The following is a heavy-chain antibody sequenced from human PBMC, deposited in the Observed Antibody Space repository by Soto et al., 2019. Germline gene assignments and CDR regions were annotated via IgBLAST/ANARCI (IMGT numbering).Heavy chain of an antibody. CDR2: IYYSGST. Sequence: TSETLSLTCTVPGGSISSGDYYWSWIRQPPGKGLEWIGYIYYSGSTYYNPSLKSRFTISRDNSKDTLYLQMNSLRAEDTAVYYCAKNSPITIFGVVIIPARFDYWGQGTLVTVSS. D-gene: IGHD3-3*01. CDR3: AKNSPITIFGVVIIPARFDY. CDR1: GGSISSGDYY. V-gene: IGHV4-30-4*02. J-gene: IGHJ4*02.